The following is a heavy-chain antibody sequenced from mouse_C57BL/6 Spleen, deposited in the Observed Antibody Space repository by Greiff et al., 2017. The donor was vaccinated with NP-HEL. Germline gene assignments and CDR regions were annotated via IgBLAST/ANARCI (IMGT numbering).Heavy chain of an antibody. D-gene: IGHD3-3*01. CDR1: GYAFSSSW. V-gene: IGHV1-82*01. Sequence: VQLVESGPELVKPGASVKISCKASGYAFSSSWMNWVKQRPGKGLEWIGRLYPGDGDTNYNGKFKGKATLTADKSSSTAYMQLSSLTSEDSAVYFCAREGTRDWYFDVWGTGTTVTVSS. CDR3: AREGTRDWYFDV. CDR2: LYPGDGDT. J-gene: IGHJ1*03.